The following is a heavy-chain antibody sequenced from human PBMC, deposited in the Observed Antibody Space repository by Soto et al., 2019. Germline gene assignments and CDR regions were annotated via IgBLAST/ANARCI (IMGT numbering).Heavy chain of an antibody. D-gene: IGHD1-26*01. CDR1: GLTFRTNY. J-gene: IGHJ4*02. CDR3: ARAEATIVSGNYYHYSFDY. V-gene: IGHV3-53*01. CDR2: IYSGVTI. Sequence: LRLSCAASGLTFRTNYMSWVRQAPGKGPEWVAVIYSGVTIYYTDSVKGRFTISRDISKNTVYLQMNSLRVEDTAVYYCARAEATIVSGNYYHYSFDYWGQGALVTVSS.